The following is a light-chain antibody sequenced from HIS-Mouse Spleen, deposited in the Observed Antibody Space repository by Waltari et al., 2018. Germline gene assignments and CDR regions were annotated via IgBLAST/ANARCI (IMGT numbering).Light chain of an antibody. CDR3: QQYYSTPYT. V-gene: IGKV4-1*01. Sequence: DIVMTQSPASLAVSLGERATINCKSSQSVLYSSNNTNYLAWYQQKPGQPPKLLIYWTSTRESGVTDRFSGSGSGTDFTLTISSLQAEDVAVYYCQQYYSTPYTFGQGTKLEMK. CDR2: WTS. CDR1: QSVLYSSNNTNY. J-gene: IGKJ2*01.